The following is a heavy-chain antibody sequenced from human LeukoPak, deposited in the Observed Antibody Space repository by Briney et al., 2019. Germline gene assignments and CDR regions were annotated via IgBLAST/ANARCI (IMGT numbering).Heavy chain of an antibody. J-gene: IGHJ4*02. V-gene: IGHV3-30*18. CDR2: ISYDGSNK. CDR1: GFTFSSYG. D-gene: IGHD2-15*01. CDR3: AKVRSHWSGGSCYFDY. Sequence: GESLRLSCAASGFTFSSYGMHWVRQAPGKGLEWVAVISYDGSNKYYADSVKSRFTTSRDNSKNTLYLQMNSLRAEDTAVYYYAKVRSHWSGGSCYFDYWGQGTLVTVSS.